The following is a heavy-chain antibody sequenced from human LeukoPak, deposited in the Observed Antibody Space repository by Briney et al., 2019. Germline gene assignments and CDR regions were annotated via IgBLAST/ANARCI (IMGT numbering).Heavy chain of an antibody. V-gene: IGHV4-31*03. CDR2: IYYSGST. Sequence: SQTLSLTCTVSGGSISSGGYYWSWIRQHPGKGLEWIGYIYYSGSTYYNPSLKSRVTISVDTSKNQFSLKLSSVTAADTAVYYCASIRGWSGYYRDDHWGQGTLVTVSS. CDR1: GGSISSGGYY. CDR3: ASIRGWSGYYRDDH. D-gene: IGHD3-3*01. J-gene: IGHJ4*02.